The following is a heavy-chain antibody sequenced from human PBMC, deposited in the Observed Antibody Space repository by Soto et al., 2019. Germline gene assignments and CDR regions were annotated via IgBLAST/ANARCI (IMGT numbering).Heavy chain of an antibody. Sequence: PGGSLRLSCAASGFTFSTYDMHWVRQATGKGLEWVSAIGAADDPYYSGSVKGRFTISRENAKSSLSLQMNSLKASDTAMYYCARLKGATVTTGYYYYGMDVWGQGTTVTVSS. CDR2: IGAADDP. CDR3: ARLKGATVTTGYYYYGMDV. D-gene: IGHD4-4*01. V-gene: IGHV3-13*05. CDR1: GFTFSTYD. J-gene: IGHJ6*02.